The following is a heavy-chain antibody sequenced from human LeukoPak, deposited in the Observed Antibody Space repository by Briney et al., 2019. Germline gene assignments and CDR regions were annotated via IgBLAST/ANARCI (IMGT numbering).Heavy chain of an antibody. J-gene: IGHJ3*02. Sequence: GESLKISCKGSGYSFTTHWIAWVRQMPGKGLECIGIIYPGDSDTRYNPSFQGQVTISADKSITTAYLQWSSLRASDTAVYYCARSIAAAEREDAFDIWGQGTMVTVSS. D-gene: IGHD6-13*01. CDR2: IYPGDSDT. CDR3: ARSIAAAEREDAFDI. V-gene: IGHV5-51*01. CDR1: GYSFTTHW.